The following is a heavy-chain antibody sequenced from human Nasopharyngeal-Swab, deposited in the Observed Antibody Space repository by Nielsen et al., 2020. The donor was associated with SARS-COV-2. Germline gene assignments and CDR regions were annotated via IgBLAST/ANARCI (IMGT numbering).Heavy chain of an antibody. D-gene: IGHD6-13*01. V-gene: IGHV3-9*01. CDR3: AKDLGSSWPNSDYYYGMDV. CDR2: ISWNSGSI. J-gene: IGHJ6*02. CDR1: GFTFDGYA. Sequence: GGSLRLSCAASGFTFDGYAMHWVRQAPGKGLEWVSGISWNSGSIGYADSVKGRFTISRDNSKKTLHLQMNSLRAEDTAVYYCAKDLGSSWPNSDYYYGMDVWGQGTTVTVSS.